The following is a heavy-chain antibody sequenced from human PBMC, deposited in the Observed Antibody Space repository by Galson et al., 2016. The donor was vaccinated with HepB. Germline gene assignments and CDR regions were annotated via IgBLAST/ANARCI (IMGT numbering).Heavy chain of an antibody. CDR1: GYNSTNYW. J-gene: IGHJ3*02. CDR2: THPGDSDT. CDR3: ARQQWAQVPDDAFDI. D-gene: IGHD2-8*01. V-gene: IGHV5-51*01. Sequence: QSGAEVKKPGESLKISCKGFGYNSTNYWIAWVRQMPGKGLEWMAITHPGDSDTRCSPSFQGQVTISVDKSISTAFLQWSSLKASDTGMYYCARQQWAQVPDDAFDIWGQGTMVTVSS.